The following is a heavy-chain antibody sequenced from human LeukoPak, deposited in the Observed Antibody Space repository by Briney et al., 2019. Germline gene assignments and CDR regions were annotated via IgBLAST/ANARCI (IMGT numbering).Heavy chain of an antibody. CDR2: IYYSGST. CDR1: GGSISSSSYY. CDR3: ARQNLGYSSGWYEAYYYYGMDV. D-gene: IGHD6-19*01. V-gene: IGHV4-39*01. J-gene: IGHJ6*02. Sequence: PSETLSLTCTVSGGSISSSSYYWGWIRQPPGKGLEWIGSIYYSGSTYYNPSLKSRVTISVDTSKNQFSLKLSSVTAADTAVYYCARQNLGYSSGWYEAYYYYGMDVWGQGTTVTVSS.